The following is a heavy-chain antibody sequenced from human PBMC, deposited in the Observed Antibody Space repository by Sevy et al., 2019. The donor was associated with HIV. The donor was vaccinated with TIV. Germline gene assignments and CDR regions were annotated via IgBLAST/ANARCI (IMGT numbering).Heavy chain of an antibody. CDR1: GFTFSSYA. CDR3: ARDLSTEDTAMDLL. CDR2: ISYDGSSK. D-gene: IGHD5-18*01. Sequence: GGSLRLSCAASGFTFSSYAMHWVRQAPGKGLEWVAVISYDGSSKYYADSVKGRFTISRDNSKNTLYLQMNSLRAEDTAVYYCARDLSTEDTAMDLLWGQGTLVTVSS. J-gene: IGHJ4*02. V-gene: IGHV3-30-3*01.